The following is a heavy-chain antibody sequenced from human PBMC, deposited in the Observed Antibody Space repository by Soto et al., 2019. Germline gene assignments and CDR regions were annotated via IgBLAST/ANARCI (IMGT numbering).Heavy chain of an antibody. Sequence: EVQLVESGGGLVKPGGSLRLSCAASGFSFNSYNMNWVRQAPGKGLEWVSSISSTSSDFYYADSVKSRFTTSRENAKNSLFLQMNSLRAEDSAVYYCARERHDSGYDLYYFDYWGQGTLVTVSS. CDR3: ARERHDSGYDLYYFDY. J-gene: IGHJ4*02. CDR2: ISSTSSDF. CDR1: GFSFNSYN. V-gene: IGHV3-21*01. D-gene: IGHD5-12*01.